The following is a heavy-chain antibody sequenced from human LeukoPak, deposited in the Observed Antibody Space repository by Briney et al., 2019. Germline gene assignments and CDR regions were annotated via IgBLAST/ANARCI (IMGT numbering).Heavy chain of an antibody. CDR2: ISGDGGST. D-gene: IGHD3-3*01. J-gene: IGHJ4*02. CDR1: GFTFSSYA. Sequence: PGGSLRLSCSASGFTFSSYAIHWVRQAPGKGQEYVSAISGDGGSTYTADSMKGRFTISRDNSKNTLYLQMSSLRPEDTAVYYCVKGKGGRPGVVTYNVFDYWGQGTLVTVSS. V-gene: IGHV3-64D*06. CDR3: VKGKGGRPGVVTYNVFDY.